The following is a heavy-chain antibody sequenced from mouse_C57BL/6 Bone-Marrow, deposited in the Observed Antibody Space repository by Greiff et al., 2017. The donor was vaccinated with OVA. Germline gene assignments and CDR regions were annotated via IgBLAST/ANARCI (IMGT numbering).Heavy chain of an antibody. Sequence: EVKLMESGGDLVKPGGSLKLSCAASGFTFSSYGMSWVRQTPDKRLEWVATISSGGSYTYYPDSVKGRFTISRDNAKNTLYLQMSSLKSEDTAMYYCARLIYYDWYFDVWGTGTTVTVSS. CDR3: ARLIYYDWYFDV. CDR2: ISSGGSYT. CDR1: GFTFSSYG. D-gene: IGHD2-1*01. V-gene: IGHV5-6*01. J-gene: IGHJ1*03.